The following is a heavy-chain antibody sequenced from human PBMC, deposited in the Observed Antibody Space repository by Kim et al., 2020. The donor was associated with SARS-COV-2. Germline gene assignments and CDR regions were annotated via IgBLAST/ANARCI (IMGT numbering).Heavy chain of an antibody. D-gene: IGHD3-9*01. CDR3: ARDVSNDILTGYYRGYDAFDI. CDR2: IIPIFGTA. V-gene: IGHV1-69*13. J-gene: IGHJ3*02. Sequence: SVKVSCKASGGTFSSYAISWVRRAPGQGLEWMGGIIPIFGTANYAQKFQGRVTITADESTSTAYMELSSLRSEDTAVYYCARDVSNDILTGYYRGYDAFDIWGQGTMVTVSS. CDR1: GGTFSSYA.